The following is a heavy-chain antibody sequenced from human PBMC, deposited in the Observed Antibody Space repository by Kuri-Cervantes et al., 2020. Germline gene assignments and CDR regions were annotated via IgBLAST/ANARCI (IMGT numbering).Heavy chain of an antibody. CDR3: VAGTRNHDLWSGYY. V-gene: IGHV3-30*03. CDR1: GFTFSSYA. D-gene: IGHD3-3*01. CDR2: ILHDVNNK. Sequence: GESLKISCAASGFTFSSYAMHWVRQAPGRGLEWVAVILHDVNNKFYADSEKGRFTISRDNSKNTLFLQMNSLRVEDTAVYFCVAGTRNHDLWSGYYWGPGTLVTISS. J-gene: IGHJ4*02.